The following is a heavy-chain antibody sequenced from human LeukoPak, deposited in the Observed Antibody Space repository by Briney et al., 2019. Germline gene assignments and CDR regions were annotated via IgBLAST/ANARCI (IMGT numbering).Heavy chain of an antibody. V-gene: IGHV3-23*01. D-gene: IGHD4-17*01. Sequence: AGSLRLSCAASGFTFSNYGMSWVRQAPGKGLEWVSSISGSGGNTYYADSVKGRFTISRDNSKNTLYLQRNSLRAEDTAVYYCAKVPITVTRNFDYWGQGTLVTVSS. CDR1: GFTFSNYG. CDR2: ISGSGGNT. J-gene: IGHJ4*02. CDR3: AKVPITVTRNFDY.